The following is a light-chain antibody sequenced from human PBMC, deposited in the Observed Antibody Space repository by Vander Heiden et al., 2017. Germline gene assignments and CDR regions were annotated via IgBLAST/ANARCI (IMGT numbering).Light chain of an antibody. CDR1: QSLVNSDGNNY. Sequence: DVVMTQSPLPLPVTLGQAAAIPCRSSQSLVNSDGNNYMRWFQQRPGQSPRRLIYRVSNRDCGVPDRISGSGSGTDFTLKISRVEAEDVGVYFCMQGSHWPLTFGGGTRVEIK. CDR3: MQGSHWPLT. CDR2: RVS. J-gene: IGKJ4*01. V-gene: IGKV2-30*01.